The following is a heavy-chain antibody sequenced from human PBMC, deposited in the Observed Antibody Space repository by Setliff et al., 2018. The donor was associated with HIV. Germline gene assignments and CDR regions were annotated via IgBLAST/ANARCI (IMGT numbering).Heavy chain of an antibody. CDR2: IYHSGST. V-gene: IGHV4-4*02. CDR1: GGSISSSNW. D-gene: IGHD5-18*01. CDR3: ARDSGYSYGAYDAFDI. J-gene: IGHJ3*02. Sequence: TLSLTCAVSGGSISSSNWWSWVRQPPGKGLEWIGQIYHSGSTNYNPSLKSRVTISLDKSKSQFSLKLNSVTAADTAVYYCARDSGYSYGAYDAFDIWGQGTMVTVSS.